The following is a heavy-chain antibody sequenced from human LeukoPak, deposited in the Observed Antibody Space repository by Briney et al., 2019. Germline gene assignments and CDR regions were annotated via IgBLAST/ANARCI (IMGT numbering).Heavy chain of an antibody. CDR3: ARVMSVDTAVLDY. D-gene: IGHD5-18*01. CDR2: TRKKANSYTT. J-gene: IGHJ4*02. V-gene: IGHV3-72*01. CDR1: GSTFSDHY. Sequence: PGGSLRLSCAASGSTFSDHYMDWVRQAPGKGLEWIGRTRKKANSYTTEYAASVKGRFTISRDDSKNSLYPQMNSLETEDTAVYYCARVMSVDTAVLDYWGQGTLVTVSS.